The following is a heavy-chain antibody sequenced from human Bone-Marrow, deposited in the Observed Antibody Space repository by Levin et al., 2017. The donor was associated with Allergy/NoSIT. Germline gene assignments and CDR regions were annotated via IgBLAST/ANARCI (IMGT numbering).Heavy chain of an antibody. CDR2: IGPKNGDT. Sequence: HGESLKISCKASGYTFNNFYVHWVRQAPGQGLEWMGWIGPKNGDTTYAQKFQGRVTMTRDTSITTVYMELSRLTSDDTAIYYCSRDAGKSYQYWGQGTLVTVSS. J-gene: IGHJ4*02. CDR1: GYTFNNFY. D-gene: IGHD6-13*01. V-gene: IGHV1-2*02. CDR3: SRDAGKSYQY.